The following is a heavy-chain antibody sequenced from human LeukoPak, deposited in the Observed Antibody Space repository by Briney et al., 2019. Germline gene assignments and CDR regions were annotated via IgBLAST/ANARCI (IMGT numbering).Heavy chain of an antibody. Sequence: GGSLRLSCAASGFTFDDYTMHWVRQAPGKGLEWVSLISWDGGSTFYADSVKGRFTVSRDNSKNSLYLQMNSLRSEDTALYYCAKNYDSGNYYNSRIDFDYWGQGTLVTVSS. D-gene: IGHD3-10*01. J-gene: IGHJ4*02. V-gene: IGHV3-43*01. CDR2: ISWDGGST. CDR3: AKNYDSGNYYNSRIDFDY. CDR1: GFTFDDYT.